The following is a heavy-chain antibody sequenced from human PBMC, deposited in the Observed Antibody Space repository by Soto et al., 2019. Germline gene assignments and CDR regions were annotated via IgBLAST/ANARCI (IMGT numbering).Heavy chain of an antibody. D-gene: IGHD3-10*01. CDR3: LSAGSAAS. CDR2: INYDGSEK. Sequence: EVQLVESGGGLVQPGGSLRLSCAASGFTLSNYWMTWVRQAPGKGLEWVANINYDGSEKNYVDSVKGRFTISRDNTRNSLALQMNTLRVEDTAVYYCLSAGSAASWGQGTLVTVSS. CDR1: GFTLSNYW. V-gene: IGHV3-7*05. J-gene: IGHJ4*02.